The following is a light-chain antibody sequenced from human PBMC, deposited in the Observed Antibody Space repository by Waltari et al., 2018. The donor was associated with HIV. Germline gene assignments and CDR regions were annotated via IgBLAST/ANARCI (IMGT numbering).Light chain of an antibody. J-gene: IGLJ1*01. Sequence: QSVLTQPPSASGPPGQRVTISCSGSRSNIGSNYVYWYQQLPGTAPKLLIYRNNERPSGFPDRFSGSKSGTSASLAISGLRSEDEADYYCAAWDDTLSGPDFGTGTKVTVL. V-gene: IGLV1-47*01. CDR2: RNN. CDR1: RSNIGSNY. CDR3: AAWDDTLSGPD.